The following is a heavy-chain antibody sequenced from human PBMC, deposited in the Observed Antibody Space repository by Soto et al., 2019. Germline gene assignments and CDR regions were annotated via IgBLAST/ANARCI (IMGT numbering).Heavy chain of an antibody. Sequence: SETLSLTCTVSGGSISIYYWSWIRQPPGKGLEWIGYIYYSGSTNYNPSLKSRVTISVDTSKNQFSLKLSSVTAADTAVYYCASQYRSGYNWFGPWGQGTLVSVS. CDR2: IYYSGST. V-gene: IGHV4-59*01. CDR3: ASQYRSGYNWFGP. CDR1: GGSISIYY. J-gene: IGHJ5*02. D-gene: IGHD3-22*01.